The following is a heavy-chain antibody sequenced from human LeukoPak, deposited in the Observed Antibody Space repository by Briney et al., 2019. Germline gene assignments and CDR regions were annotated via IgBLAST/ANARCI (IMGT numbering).Heavy chain of an antibody. J-gene: IGHJ4*02. CDR3: ARAQSGMGVGYFDY. V-gene: IGHV4-31*03. CDR2: IYYSGST. Sequence: SETLSLTCTVSGGSISSGGYYWSWIRQHPGKCLEWIGYIYYSGSTYYNPSLKSRVTISVDTSKNQFSLKLSSVTAADTAVYYCARAQSGMGVGYFDYWGQGTLVTVSS. D-gene: IGHD3-10*01. CDR1: GGSISSGGYY.